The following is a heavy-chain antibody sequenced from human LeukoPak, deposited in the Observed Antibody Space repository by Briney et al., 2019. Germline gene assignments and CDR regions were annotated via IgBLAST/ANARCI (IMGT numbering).Heavy chain of an antibody. D-gene: IGHD5-24*01. CDR1: GFTFSDYY. Sequence: AGGSLRLSCAASGFTFSDYYMSWIRQAPGKGLEWVSYISTSGGTVYYADSVKGRFTIPRDNAKSSLYLQMNSLRAGDTAVYYCARADNNFDFWGQGTLVTVSS. V-gene: IGHV3-11*04. J-gene: IGHJ4*02. CDR2: ISTSGGTV. CDR3: ARADNNFDF.